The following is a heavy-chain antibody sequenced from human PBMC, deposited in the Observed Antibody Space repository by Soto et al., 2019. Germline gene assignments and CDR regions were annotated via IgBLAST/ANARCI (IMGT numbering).Heavy chain of an antibody. D-gene: IGHD3-10*01. CDR3: AKENYYGSGTYVGGMDV. V-gene: IGHV3-23*01. CDR2: ISGSGDST. Sequence: PGGSLRLSCAASGFTFSSYAMAWVRQAPGKGLEWVSGISGSGDSTYYADSVKGRFTFSRDNSKNTLYLQMNSLRAEDTAVYYCAKENYYGSGTYVGGMDVWGQGTTVTVSS. J-gene: IGHJ6*02. CDR1: GFTFSSYA.